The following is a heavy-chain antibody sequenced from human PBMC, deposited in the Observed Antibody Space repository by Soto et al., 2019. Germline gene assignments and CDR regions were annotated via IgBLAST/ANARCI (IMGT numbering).Heavy chain of an antibody. CDR3: VRDGGIATVPTLDFDY. J-gene: IGHJ4*02. CDR2: INPNSGGT. CDR1: GYTFTGYY. D-gene: IGHD2-21*01. V-gene: IGHV1-2*04. Sequence: QVQLVQSGAEVKKPGASVKVSCKASGYTFTGYYIHWVRQAPGQGLEWMGWINPNSGGTNYAQKFQGWVTMTRDTSISTAYMELSRLRSDDTAVYYCVRDGGIATVPTLDFDYSGQGTLVTVSS.